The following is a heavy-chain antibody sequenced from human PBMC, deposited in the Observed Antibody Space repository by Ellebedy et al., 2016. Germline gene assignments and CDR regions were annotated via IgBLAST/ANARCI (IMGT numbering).Heavy chain of an antibody. CDR3: ARVDIYYYYMDV. Sequence: SETLSLXXSVSGGSISSNYWSWIRQPPGKGLEWIGYIYYSGSTKYNPSLKSRVTISVDTSKNQFSLNLSSVTAADTAVYYCARVDIYYYYMDVWGKGTTVTVSS. V-gene: IGHV4-59*01. J-gene: IGHJ6*03. CDR1: GGSISSNY. CDR2: IYYSGST.